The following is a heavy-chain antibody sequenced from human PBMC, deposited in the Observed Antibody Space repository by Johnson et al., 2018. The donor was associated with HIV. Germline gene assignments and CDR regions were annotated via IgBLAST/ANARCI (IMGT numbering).Heavy chain of an antibody. J-gene: IGHJ3*02. D-gene: IGHD7-27*01. V-gene: IGHV3-23*04. CDR3: ARIRPANWGVNDAFDI. CDR1: GFTFTSYA. CDR2: ISGSGGST. Sequence: VLLVESGGGLIQPERLLRLSCAASGFTFTSYAMSWVRQAPGKGLEWVSAISGSGGSTYYADSVKGRFTISRDNSKNTLYLQMNSLRAEDTAVYYCARIRPANWGVNDAFDIWGQGTMVTVSS.